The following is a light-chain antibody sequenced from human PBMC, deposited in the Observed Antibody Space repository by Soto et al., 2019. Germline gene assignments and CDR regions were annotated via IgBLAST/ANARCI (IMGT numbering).Light chain of an antibody. J-gene: IGLJ1*01. V-gene: IGLV2-14*01. CDR3: CSQRSSTSHV. Sequence: QSALTQPASVSGSPGQSITGSCSLRSSDVGAYNLVSWYQQHPGRAPKLMIYAVSNRPSGVSNRFSGSKSGNTASLTISGLQAEDEADYYCCSQRSSTSHVFGTGTKVTVL. CDR1: SSDVGAYNL. CDR2: AVS.